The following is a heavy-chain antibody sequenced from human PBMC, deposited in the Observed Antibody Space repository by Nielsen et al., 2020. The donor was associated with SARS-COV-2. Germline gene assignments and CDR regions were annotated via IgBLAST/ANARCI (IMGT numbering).Heavy chain of an antibody. V-gene: IGHV3-11*01. D-gene: IGHD3-9*01. CDR1: GFTFSDYY. Sequence: GESLKISCAASGFTFSDYYMSWIRQAPGKGLEWVSYISSSGSTIYYADSVKGRFTISRDNAKNSLYLQMNSLRAEDTAVYYCARELRYFDWLLQSDYYYYGMDVWGQGTTVTVSS. CDR2: ISSSGSTI. CDR3: ARELRYFDWLLQSDYYYYGMDV. J-gene: IGHJ6*02.